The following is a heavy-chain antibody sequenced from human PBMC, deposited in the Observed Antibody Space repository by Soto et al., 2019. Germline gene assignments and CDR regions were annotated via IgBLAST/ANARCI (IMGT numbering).Heavy chain of an antibody. Sequence: PSETLPLTCTVSGGSITSSSYYWGWVRQPPGKGFEWIGNMRYSGETHSDPSLQSRVTISVDTPKSQFSLSLTSVTAADTAIYFFLCSLGPTTGIDYWGRGILVTGSA. CDR2: MRYSGET. V-gene: IGHV4-39*01. CDR1: GGSITSSSYY. J-gene: IGHJ4*02. D-gene: IGHD4-17*01. CDR3: LCSLGPTTGIDY.